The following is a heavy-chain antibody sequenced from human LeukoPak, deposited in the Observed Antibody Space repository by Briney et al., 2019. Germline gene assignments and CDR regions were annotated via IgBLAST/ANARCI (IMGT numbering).Heavy chain of an antibody. CDR3: ARAIHPYSSGWYRPFDY. CDR1: GYTFTSYY. J-gene: IGHJ4*02. V-gene: IGHV1-46*01. CDR2: INPSGGST. Sequence: ASVKVSCKASGYTFTSYYMHWVRRAPGQGLEWMGIINPSGGSTSYAQKFQGRVTMTRDTSTSTVYMELSSLRSEDTAVYYCARAIHPYSSGWYRPFDYWGQGTLVTVSS. D-gene: IGHD6-19*01.